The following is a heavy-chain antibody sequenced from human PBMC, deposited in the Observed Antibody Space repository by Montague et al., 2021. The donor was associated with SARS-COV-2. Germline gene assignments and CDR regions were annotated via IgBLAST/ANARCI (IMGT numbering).Heavy chain of an antibody. V-gene: IGHV6-1*01. D-gene: IGHD4-17*01. CDR2: TNYRSKWTS. Sequence: CAISGDSVWSNTAAWNWIRQSPSGGLEWLGRTNYRSKWTSDYATSVEGRISIDPDTSKNQFFLHLRSVTPEDTGVYYCVRDTGSAQAGFDGWGQGTLVTVSS. CDR3: VRDTGSAQAGFDG. CDR1: GDSVWSNTAA. J-gene: IGHJ4*02.